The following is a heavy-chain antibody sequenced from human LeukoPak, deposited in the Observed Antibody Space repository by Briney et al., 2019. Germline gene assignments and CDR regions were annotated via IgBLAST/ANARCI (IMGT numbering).Heavy chain of an antibody. Sequence: GGSLRLSCAASGFTFSSYAMHWVLQAPGKGLEWVAVISYDGSNKYYADSVKGRFTISRDSSKNTLYLQMNSLRAEDTAVYYCARGSCSSTSCYIPMAFDIWGQGTMVTVSS. V-gene: IGHV3-30*04. CDR2: ISYDGSNK. J-gene: IGHJ3*02. CDR3: ARGSCSSTSCYIPMAFDI. D-gene: IGHD2-2*02. CDR1: GFTFSSYA.